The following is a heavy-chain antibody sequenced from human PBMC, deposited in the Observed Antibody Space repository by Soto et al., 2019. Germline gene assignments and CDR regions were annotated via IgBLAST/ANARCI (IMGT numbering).Heavy chain of an antibody. CDR3: ARHQPRGYSYGFGLDY. D-gene: IGHD5-18*01. J-gene: IGHJ4*02. CDR2: IYYSGST. CDR1: GGSISSSSYY. V-gene: IGHV4-39*01. Sequence: SETLSLTCTVSGGSISSSSYYWGWIRQPPGKGLEWIGSIYYSGSTYYNPSLKSRVTISVDTSKNQFSLKLSSVTAADTAVYYCARHQPRGYSYGFGLDYWGQGTLVTVSS.